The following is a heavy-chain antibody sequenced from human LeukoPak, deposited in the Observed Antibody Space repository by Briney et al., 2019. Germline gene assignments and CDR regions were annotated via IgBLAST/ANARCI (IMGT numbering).Heavy chain of an antibody. CDR2: IYSGGST. Sequence: GGSQRLPCAASGFTVSSNYMSWVRQAPGKGLEWVSVIYSGGSTYYAGSVKGRFTISRDNSKNTLYLQMNSLRAEDTAVYYCASYNWNYDYWGQGTLVTVSS. V-gene: IGHV3-53*01. CDR1: GFTVSSNY. D-gene: IGHD1-20*01. CDR3: ASYNWNYDY. J-gene: IGHJ4*02.